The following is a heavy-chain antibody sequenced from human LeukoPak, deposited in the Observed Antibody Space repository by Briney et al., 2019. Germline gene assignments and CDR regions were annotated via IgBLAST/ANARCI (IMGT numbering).Heavy chain of an antibody. CDR3: ARAGELRYMDV. J-gene: IGHJ6*03. D-gene: IGHD3-16*01. V-gene: IGHV3-11*04. Sequence: GGSLRLSCAASGLTVRNNYMSWVRQAPGKGLEWVSTIKGTGLTTYYADSVKGRFTISRDNAKNSLFLQMSSLRADDTAIYYCARAGELRYMDVWGKGTAVTVSS. CDR2: IKGTGLTT. CDR1: GLTVRNNY.